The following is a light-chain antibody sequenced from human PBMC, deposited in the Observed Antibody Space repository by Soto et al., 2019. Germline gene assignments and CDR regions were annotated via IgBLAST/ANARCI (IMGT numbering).Light chain of an antibody. J-gene: IGLJ2*01. CDR3: SSFAGGNNLL. CDR1: DSDLGGYNY. Sequence: QSVLTQPPSASGSPGQSVTISCTGTDSDLGGYNYVSWYRQHPGKAPKLIIYEVNKRPSGVPDRFSGSKSDNTASLTVSGLQAEDEADYYCSSFAGGNNLLFGGGTKLTVL. V-gene: IGLV2-8*01. CDR2: EVN.